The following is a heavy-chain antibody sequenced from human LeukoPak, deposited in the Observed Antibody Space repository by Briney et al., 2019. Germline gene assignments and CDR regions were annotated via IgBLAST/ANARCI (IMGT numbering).Heavy chain of an antibody. CDR2: ISGSGGST. V-gene: IGHV3-23*01. J-gene: IGHJ6*02. CDR1: GFTFSSYA. Sequence: GGSLRLSCAASGFTFSSYAMSWARQAPGKGLEWVSAISGSGGSTYYADSVKGRFTISRDDSKNTLYLQMNSLRAEDTAVYYCAKTKDNFYYYGMDVWGQGTTVTVSS. CDR3: AKTKDNFYYYGMDV.